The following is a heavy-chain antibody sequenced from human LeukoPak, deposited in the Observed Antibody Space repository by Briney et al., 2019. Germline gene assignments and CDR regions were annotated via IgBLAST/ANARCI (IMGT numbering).Heavy chain of an antibody. CDR2: IYYSGST. CDR1: GGSISSYY. V-gene: IGHV4-59*06. D-gene: IGHD3-3*01. CDR3: AGDRSGYYFDY. J-gene: IGHJ4*02. Sequence: PSETLSLTCTVSGGSISSYYWSWIRQPPGKGLEWIGYIYYSGSTYYNPSLKSRVTISVDTSKNQFSLKLSSVTAADTAVYYCAGDRSGYYFDYWGQGTLVTVSS.